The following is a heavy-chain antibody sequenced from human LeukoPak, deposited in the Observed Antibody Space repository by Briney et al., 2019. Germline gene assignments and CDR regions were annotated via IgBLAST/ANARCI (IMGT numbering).Heavy chain of an antibody. CDR3: ASGYSYGFCFDY. Sequence: SETLSLTCAVYGGSFSGYYWSWIRQPPGKGLEWIGEINHSGSTNYNPSLKSRVTISVDTSKNQFSLKLSSVTAADTAVYYCASGYSYGFCFDYWGQGTLVTVSS. V-gene: IGHV4-34*01. CDR1: GGSFSGYY. D-gene: IGHD5-18*01. CDR2: INHSGST. J-gene: IGHJ4*02.